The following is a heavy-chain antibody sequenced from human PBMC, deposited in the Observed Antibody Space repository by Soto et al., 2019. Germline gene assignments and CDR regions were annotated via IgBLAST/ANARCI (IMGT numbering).Heavy chain of an antibody. CDR1: SGSISSSNW. J-gene: IGHJ4*02. Sequence: QVQLQESGPGLVKPSGTLSLTCAVSSGSISSSNWWSWVRQPPGKGLEWIGEIYHSGSTNYNPSLKRRVTISVDKSKNQFSLKLSSVTAADTAVYYCARLPGYCSGGSCYNISNWGQGTLVTVSS. D-gene: IGHD2-15*01. CDR2: IYHSGST. V-gene: IGHV4-4*02. CDR3: ARLPGYCSGGSCYNISN.